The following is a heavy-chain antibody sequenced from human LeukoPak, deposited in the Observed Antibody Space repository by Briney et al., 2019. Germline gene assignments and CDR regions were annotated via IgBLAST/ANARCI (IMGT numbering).Heavy chain of an antibody. J-gene: IGHJ5*02. CDR3: ARDSSSSASWWFDP. D-gene: IGHD6-6*01. V-gene: IGHV1-46*01. Sequence: ASVKVSCKASGYTFFNHWMHWVRQAPGQGLEWMGIINPNGGTTLYAQKFQGRVTLTRDMSTSTFYMELSNLRSDDTAIYYCARDSSSSASWWFDPWGQGTLVTVSS. CDR1: GYTFFNHW. CDR2: INPNGGTT.